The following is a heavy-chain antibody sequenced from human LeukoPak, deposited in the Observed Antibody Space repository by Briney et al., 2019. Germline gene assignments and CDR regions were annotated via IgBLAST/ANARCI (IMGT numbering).Heavy chain of an antibody. CDR3: ARHFRDYVWGGYRFNWFDP. J-gene: IGHJ5*02. V-gene: IGHV4-30-4*08. Sequence: PSQTLSLTCTVSGGSISSAAYYWTWIRQHPGKGLEWIGYICYSGITYYNPSLKSRVTMSVDTSKNQFSLKLASVTAADTAVYYCARHFRDYVWGGYRFNWFDPWGQGTLVTVSS. CDR2: ICYSGIT. CDR1: GGSISSAAYY. D-gene: IGHD3-16*02.